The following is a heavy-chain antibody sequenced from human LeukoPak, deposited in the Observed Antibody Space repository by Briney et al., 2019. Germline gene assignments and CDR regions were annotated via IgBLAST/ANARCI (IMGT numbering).Heavy chain of an antibody. J-gene: IGHJ6*02. D-gene: IGHD2-2*01. CDR3: ARDHIVVVPAAMGSYYYYYGMDV. CDR2: IIPILGIA. V-gene: IGHV1-69*04. CDR1: GGTFSSYA. Sequence: SVKVSCKASGGTFSSYAISWVRQAPGQGLEWMGRIIPILGIANYAQKFQGRVTITADKSTSTAYMELSSLRSEDTAVYYCARDHIVVVPAAMGSYYYYYGMDVWGQGTTVTVSS.